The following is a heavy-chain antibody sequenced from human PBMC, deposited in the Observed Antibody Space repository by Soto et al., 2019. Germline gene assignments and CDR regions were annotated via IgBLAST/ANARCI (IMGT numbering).Heavy chain of an antibody. J-gene: IGHJ4*02. V-gene: IGHV1-8*01. CDR3: ARERSSGWYVDY. D-gene: IGHD6-19*01. CDR1: GYTFTSYD. Sequence: QVQLVQSGAEVKKPGASVKVSCKASGYTFTSYDIHWVRQDTGQGLECMGWMNPNSGNTGYAQKFQGRVTMTRNTSISTAYMELSSLRSEDTDVYYCARERSSGWYVDYWGEGTLVTVSS. CDR2: MNPNSGNT.